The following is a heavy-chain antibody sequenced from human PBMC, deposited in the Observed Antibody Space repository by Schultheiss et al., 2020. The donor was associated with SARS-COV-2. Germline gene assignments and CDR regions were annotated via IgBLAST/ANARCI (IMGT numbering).Heavy chain of an antibody. CDR2: IYYSGST. V-gene: IGHV4-38-2*01. Sequence: SQTLSLTCAVSGSSISSDYYWGWIRQPPGKGLEWIGSIYYSGSTYYNPSLKSRVTMSVDTSENQFSLSLNSVTAADTAVYYCARQGGFYYDTSGYYPDYFDYWGQGTVVTVSS. CDR3: ARQGGFYYDTSGYYPDYFDY. D-gene: IGHD3-22*01. CDR1: GSSISSDYY. J-gene: IGHJ4*02.